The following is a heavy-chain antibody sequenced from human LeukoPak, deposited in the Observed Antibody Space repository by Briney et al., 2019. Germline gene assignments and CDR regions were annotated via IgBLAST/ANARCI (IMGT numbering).Heavy chain of an antibody. CDR3: ARESPIYYDSSGYYPFDY. CDR1: GFTFDDYG. V-gene: IGHV3-20*04. Sequence: PGGSLRLSCAASGFTFDDYGMSWVRQAPGKGLEWVSGINWNGGSTGYADSVKGRFTISRDNAKNSLYLQMNSLRAEDTALYYCARESPIYYDSSGYYPFDYWGQGTLVTVSS. J-gene: IGHJ4*02. CDR2: INWNGGST. D-gene: IGHD3-22*01.